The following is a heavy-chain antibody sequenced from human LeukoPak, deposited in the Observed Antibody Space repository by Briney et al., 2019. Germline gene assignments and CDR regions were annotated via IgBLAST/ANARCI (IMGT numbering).Heavy chain of an antibody. CDR1: GGSFSGYY. CDR3: ARAGYYYDSSGRNPFDY. D-gene: IGHD3-22*01. J-gene: IGHJ4*02. Sequence: SETLSLTCAVYGGSFSGYYWSWIRQPPGKGLEWIGEINHSGSTNYNPSLKSRVTISVDTSKNQFSLKLSSVTAADTAVYYCARAGYYYDSSGRNPFDYWGQGTLVTVSS. CDR2: INHSGST. V-gene: IGHV4-34*01.